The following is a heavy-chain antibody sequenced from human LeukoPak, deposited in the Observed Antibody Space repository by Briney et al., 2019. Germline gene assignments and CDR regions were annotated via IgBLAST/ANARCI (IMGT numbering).Heavy chain of an antibody. J-gene: IGHJ4*02. D-gene: IGHD4-17*01. CDR1: VGTFNTYA. V-gene: IGHV1-69*06. CDR2: IIPIFGTP. CDR3: ARIEGEYGVLVY. Sequence: ASLKLSFKASVGTFNTYAINWVRQAPEQGLEWMGRIIPIFGTPHYAQKFQGRVTITADRSTSTAYMELSSLKADDTAVYYCARIEGEYGVLVYWGQGTLVTVSS.